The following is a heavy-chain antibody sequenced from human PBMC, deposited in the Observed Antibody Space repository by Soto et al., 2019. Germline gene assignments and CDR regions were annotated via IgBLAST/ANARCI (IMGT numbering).Heavy chain of an antibody. CDR1: GFSFSDYS. V-gene: IGHV3-48*02. CDR3: ARDLEYSSSWYYYYGLDV. J-gene: IGHJ6*02. CDR2: ISRSGSLN. D-gene: IGHD6-6*01. Sequence: PGESLKISCAASGFSFSDYSMNWVRQAPGKGLEWLSYISRSGSLNYYADSVKGRFTIPRDNAKNSLYLEMNSVRDEDTAMYYCARDLEYSSSWYYYYGLDVWGHGTTVTVSS.